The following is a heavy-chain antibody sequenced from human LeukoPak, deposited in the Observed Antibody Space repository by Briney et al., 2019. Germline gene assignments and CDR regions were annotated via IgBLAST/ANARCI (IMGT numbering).Heavy chain of an antibody. CDR3: ARLIRGYSGSYRRYYYYMDV. D-gene: IGHD1-26*01. V-gene: IGHV4-34*01. CDR1: GGSFSGYY. Sequence: SETLSLTCAVYGGSFSGYYWSWIRQPPGKGLEWIGEINHSGSTNYNPSLKSRVTISVDTSKNQFSLKLSSVTAADTAVYYCARLIRGYSGSYRRYYYYMDVWGEGTTVTISS. J-gene: IGHJ6*03. CDR2: INHSGST.